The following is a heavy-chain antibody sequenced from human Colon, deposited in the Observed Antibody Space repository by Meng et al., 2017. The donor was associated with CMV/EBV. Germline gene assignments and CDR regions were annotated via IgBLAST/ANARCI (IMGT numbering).Heavy chain of an antibody. Sequence: VQLVESGGGLVKPGGSLRRSCAASGFTCSSYTMNWVRQAPGKGLEWVSSISSSSSHIYYADSVKGRFTISRDNAKNSLYLQMNSLRAEDTAVYYCASLVAAGTWRWIDPWGQGTLVTVSS. CDR3: ASLVAAGTWRWIDP. D-gene: IGHD6-13*01. CDR1: GFTCSSYT. V-gene: IGHV3-21*06. J-gene: IGHJ5*02. CDR2: ISSSSSHI.